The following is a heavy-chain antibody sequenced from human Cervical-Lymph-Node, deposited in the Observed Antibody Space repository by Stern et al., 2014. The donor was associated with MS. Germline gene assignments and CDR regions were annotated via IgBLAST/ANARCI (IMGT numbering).Heavy chain of an antibody. D-gene: IGHD3-10*01. CDR2: IYPDDSDS. J-gene: IGHJ1*01. V-gene: IGHV5-51*01. CDR3: ARMWAVQGPRGNLPGYFQH. Sequence: EVQLVESGAEVKKPGESLKISCKGSGYSFTNYWIGWVRQMPGKGLEWMGIIYPDDSDSRYSPSFQGQVPISADKSINTACLQWSSLKASDTAMYYCARMWAVQGPRGNLPGYFQHWGQGTLVTVSS. CDR1: GYSFTNYW.